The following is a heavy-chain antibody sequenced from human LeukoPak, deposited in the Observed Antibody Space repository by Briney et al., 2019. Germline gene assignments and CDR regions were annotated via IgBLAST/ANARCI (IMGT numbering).Heavy chain of an antibody. CDR2: IRSTASGGTT. CDR1: GFTFGDYA. D-gene: IGHD6-19*01. V-gene: IGHV3-49*04. CDR3: TRDPYSSGWKCFDY. Sequence: PGGSLRLSCTASGFTFGDYAMNWVRQAPGKGLEWVGFIRSTASGGTTEYAASVRGRFTISRDDSKSIVYLQMNSLKTEDTAVYYCTRDPYSSGWKCFDYWGQGTLVTVSS. J-gene: IGHJ4*02.